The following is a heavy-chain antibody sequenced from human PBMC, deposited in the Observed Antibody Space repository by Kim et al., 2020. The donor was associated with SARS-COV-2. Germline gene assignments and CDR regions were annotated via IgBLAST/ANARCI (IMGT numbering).Heavy chain of an antibody. V-gene: IGHV3-30*04. Sequence: VKARFSVSRDTSKNTLVLQMNSLGPDDTAVYYCATDDHSSVSYRRFNSWGQGTLVTVSS. CDR3: ATDDHSSVSYRRFNS. D-gene: IGHD3-22*01. J-gene: IGHJ4*02.